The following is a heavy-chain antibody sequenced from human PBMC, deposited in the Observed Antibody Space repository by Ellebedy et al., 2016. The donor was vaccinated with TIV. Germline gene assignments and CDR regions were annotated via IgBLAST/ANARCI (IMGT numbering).Heavy chain of an antibody. V-gene: IGHV3-74*01. CDR3: VRDGVGAPPFDY. CDR1: GFTFNKYW. J-gene: IGHJ4*02. D-gene: IGHD1-26*01. Sequence: GESLKISXEASGFTFNKYWMHWVRQAPRKGLVWVSRINSDGSSTNYADSVKGRFTIARDNAKNTLDLQMNSLRAEDTAVYYCVRDGVGAPPFDYWGQGTLVTVSS. CDR2: INSDGSST.